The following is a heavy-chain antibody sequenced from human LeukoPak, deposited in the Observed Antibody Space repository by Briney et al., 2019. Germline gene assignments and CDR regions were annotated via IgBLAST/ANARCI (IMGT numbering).Heavy chain of an antibody. CDR2: IIPIFGTA. J-gene: IGHJ5*02. Sequence: SVKVSCKASGGTFSSYAISWVRQAPGQGLEWMGGIIPIFGTANYAQKFQGRVTITADESTSTAYMELRSLRSDDTAVYYCARAGRIAAAATGNWFDPWGQGTLVTVSS. D-gene: IGHD6-13*01. V-gene: IGHV1-69*13. CDR1: GGTFSSYA. CDR3: ARAGRIAAAATGNWFDP.